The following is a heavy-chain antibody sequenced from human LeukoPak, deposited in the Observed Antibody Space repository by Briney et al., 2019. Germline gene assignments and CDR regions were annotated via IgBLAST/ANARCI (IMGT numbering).Heavy chain of an antibody. Sequence: GGSLRLSCAASGFTFSSYAMSWFRQAPAKGLEWVSAISNSGSSTYYADSVKGRFTISRDNSKNTLYLQMNSLRAEDTAVYYCAQQYYMDVWGKGTTVTVSS. CDR3: AQQYYMDV. CDR1: GFTFSSYA. J-gene: IGHJ6*03. CDR2: ISNSGSST. V-gene: IGHV3-23*01.